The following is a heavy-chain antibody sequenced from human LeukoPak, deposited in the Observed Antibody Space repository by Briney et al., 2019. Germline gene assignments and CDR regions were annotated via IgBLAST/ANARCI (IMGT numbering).Heavy chain of an antibody. CDR1: GFTFSSYA. CDR2: ISGSGGST. CDR3: AKWMRGDGYNYYNY. Sequence: GGSLRLSCAASGFTFSSYAMSWVRQAPGKGLEWVSAISGSGGSTYYADSVKGRFTISRDNSKNTLYLQMNSLRAEDTAVYYCAKWMRGDGYNYYNYWGQGTLVTVSS. V-gene: IGHV3-23*01. D-gene: IGHD5-24*01. J-gene: IGHJ4*02.